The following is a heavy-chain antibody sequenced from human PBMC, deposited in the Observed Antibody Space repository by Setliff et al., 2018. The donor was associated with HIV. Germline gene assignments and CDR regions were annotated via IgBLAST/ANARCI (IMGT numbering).Heavy chain of an antibody. CDR2: ISAGGGST. Sequence: GGSLRLSCAASGFTFSTNAMNWVRQAPGKGMEWVSGISAGGGSTYYADSVKGRFTISRDNSKNTLYMQMNNLRAEDTAVYYCAKRGYVSAWYDEPVQFYQHMDVWGKGTTVTVSS. CDR3: AKRGYVSAWYDEPVQFYQHMDV. V-gene: IGHV3-23*01. CDR1: GFTFSTNA. J-gene: IGHJ6*03. D-gene: IGHD6-19*01.